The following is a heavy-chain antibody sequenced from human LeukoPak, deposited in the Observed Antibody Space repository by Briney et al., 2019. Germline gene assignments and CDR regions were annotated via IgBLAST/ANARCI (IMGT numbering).Heavy chain of an antibody. Sequence: GGSLRLSCAASGFAFSDYYMSWIRQAPGKGLQWLANIKQDGTVQHYVDSVKGRFTISRDNAKNSLFPQMNSLRAEDTALYYCARDYTATGAMDVWGQGTTVTVS. J-gene: IGHJ6*02. V-gene: IGHV3-7*01. CDR2: IKQDGTVQ. CDR3: ARDYTATGAMDV. CDR1: GFAFSDYY. D-gene: IGHD2-21*02.